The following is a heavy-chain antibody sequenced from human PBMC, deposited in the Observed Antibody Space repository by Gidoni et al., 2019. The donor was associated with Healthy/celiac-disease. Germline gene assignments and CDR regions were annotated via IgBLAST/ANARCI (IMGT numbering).Heavy chain of an antibody. J-gene: IGHJ4*02. V-gene: IGHV3-23*01. CDR3: AKDVGQGELLLLFDY. CDR2: ISGSGGST. CDR1: GFPFSSYA. D-gene: IGHD1-7*01. Sequence: EVQLLESGGGLVQPGGSLRLSCAAYGFPFSSYAMSWVRQAPGKGLEWVSAISGSGGSTYYADSVKGRFTISRDNSKNTLYLQMNSLRAEDTAVYYCAKDVGQGELLLLFDYWGQGTLVTVSS.